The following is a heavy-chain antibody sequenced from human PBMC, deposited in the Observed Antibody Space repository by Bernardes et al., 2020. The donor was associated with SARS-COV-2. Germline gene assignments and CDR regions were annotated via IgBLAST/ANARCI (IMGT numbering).Heavy chain of an antibody. Sequence: SETLSLTCAVYGGSFSGYYWSWIRQPPGKGLEWIGEINHSGSTNYNPSLKSRVTISVDTSKNQFSLKLSSVTAADTAVYYCASIQRITIFGVGKNPNNWFDPWGQGTLVTVSS. CDR1: GGSFSGYY. V-gene: IGHV4-34*01. J-gene: IGHJ5*02. CDR3: ASIQRITIFGVGKNPNNWFDP. CDR2: INHSGST. D-gene: IGHD3-3*01.